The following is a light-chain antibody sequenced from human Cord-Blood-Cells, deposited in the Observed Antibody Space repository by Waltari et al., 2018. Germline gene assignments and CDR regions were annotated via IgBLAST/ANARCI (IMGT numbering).Light chain of an antibody. V-gene: IGKV1-5*03. Sequence: DIQMTQSPSTLSASVGDGVTITCRASQSISSWLAWYQQKPGKAPKLLIYKASSLESGVPSRFSGSGSGTEFTLTISSLQPDDFATYYCQQYNSYSPYTFGQGTKLEIK. J-gene: IGKJ2*01. CDR3: QQYNSYSPYT. CDR2: KAS. CDR1: QSISSW.